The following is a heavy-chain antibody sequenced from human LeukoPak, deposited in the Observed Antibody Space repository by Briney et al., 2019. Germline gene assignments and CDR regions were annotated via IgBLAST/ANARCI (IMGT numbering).Heavy chain of an antibody. CDR3: ARGPRWSGSYLDY. CDR2: INHSGST. D-gene: IGHD1-26*01. Sequence: SGTLSLTCALSGGSISGSSWWNWFRQPPGKGLEWIGEINHSGSTNYNPSLKSRVTISVDTSKNQFSLKLSSVTAADTAVYYCARGPRWSGSYLDYWGQGTLVTVSS. J-gene: IGHJ4*02. V-gene: IGHV4-4*02. CDR1: GGSISGSSW.